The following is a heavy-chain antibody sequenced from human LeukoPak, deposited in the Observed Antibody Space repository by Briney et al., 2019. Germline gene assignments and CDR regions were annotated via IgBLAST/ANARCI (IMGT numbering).Heavy chain of an antibody. V-gene: IGHV3-74*01. CDR2: TNYDGSTS. CDR1: GFAFSSHW. J-gene: IGHJ4*02. D-gene: IGHD1-14*01. Sequence: GGSLRLSCAASGFAFSSHWMHWVRQAPGKGLVWVSHTNYDGSTSTYADSVKGRFTISRDNAQNTLYLQMNSLRAEDTALYYCARVPETTQLFDYWGQGTLVTVSS. CDR3: ARVPETTQLFDY.